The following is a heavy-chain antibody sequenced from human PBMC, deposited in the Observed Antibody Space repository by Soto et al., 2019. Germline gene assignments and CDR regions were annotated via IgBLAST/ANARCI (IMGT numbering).Heavy chain of an antibody. CDR2: IYWNGIE. Sequence: QITLKESGPPLVQPTQTLTLTCTFSGFSLSTSGEAVGWIRQPPGKALEWLALIYWNGIERYSPSLKSRLTITKDTSKTQVVLTMTNMDPVDTATYYCAHGDPLDFHFWGQGTPVTVSP. CDR3: AHGDPLDFHF. J-gene: IGHJ4*02. CDR1: GFSLSTSGEA. D-gene: IGHD3-10*01. V-gene: IGHV2-5*01.